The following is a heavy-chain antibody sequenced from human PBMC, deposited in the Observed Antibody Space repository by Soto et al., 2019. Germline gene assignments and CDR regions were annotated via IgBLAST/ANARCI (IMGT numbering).Heavy chain of an antibody. CDR3: ARGPPDSYGSSGESGFDY. Sequence: PSETLSLTCTVSGGSVRSGSYYWSWIRQPPGKGLEWIGYIYYSGSTNYNPSLKSRVTISVDTSKNQFSLKLSSVTAADTAVYFCARGPPDSYGSSGESGFDYWGQGTQVTVSS. CDR1: GGSVRSGSYY. D-gene: IGHD3-22*01. J-gene: IGHJ4*02. CDR2: IYYSGST. V-gene: IGHV4-61*01.